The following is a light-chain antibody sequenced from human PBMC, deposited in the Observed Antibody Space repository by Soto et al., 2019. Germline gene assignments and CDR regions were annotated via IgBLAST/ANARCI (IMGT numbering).Light chain of an antibody. V-gene: IGKV3-20*01. Sequence: ETIVAQSPGALSSSSPSRATLSCRASQTVSSNYLAWCQQRPGQAPRLLIYGASTRAAGIPDRFSGSGSGTDFTLTITRLEPEDSAVYFCQQYTGTPTAFGQGTRMEIK. J-gene: IGKJ5*01. CDR3: QQYTGTPTA. CDR2: GAS. CDR1: QTVSSNY.